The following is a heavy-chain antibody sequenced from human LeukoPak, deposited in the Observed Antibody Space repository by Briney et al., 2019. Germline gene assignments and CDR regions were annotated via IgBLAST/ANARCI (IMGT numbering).Heavy chain of an antibody. V-gene: IGHV1-8*03. Sequence: ASVKVSCKASGYTFTSYDINWVRQATGQGLEWMGWMNPNSGNTGYAQKFQGRVTITRNTSISTAYMELSSLRSEDTAVYYCARGTSGYSPSDYYYYMDVWGKGTTVTVSS. CDR2: MNPNSGNT. D-gene: IGHD2-15*01. CDR3: ARGTSGYSPSDYYYYMDV. CDR1: GYTFTSYD. J-gene: IGHJ6*03.